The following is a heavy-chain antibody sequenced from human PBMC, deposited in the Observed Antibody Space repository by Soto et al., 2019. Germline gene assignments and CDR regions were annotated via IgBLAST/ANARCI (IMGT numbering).Heavy chain of an antibody. CDR2: IVVGSGNT. Sequence: ASVKVSWKECGVTFTSSARQWVRQAHEQRLEWIGWIVVGSGNTNYAQKFQERVTITRDMSTSTAYMELNSLRAEDTALYYCAKDRPRRTSGYFFDYWGQGTPVTVSS. CDR1: GVTFTSSA. V-gene: IGHV1-58*02. D-gene: IGHD1-1*01. CDR3: AKDRPRRTSGYFFDY. J-gene: IGHJ4*02.